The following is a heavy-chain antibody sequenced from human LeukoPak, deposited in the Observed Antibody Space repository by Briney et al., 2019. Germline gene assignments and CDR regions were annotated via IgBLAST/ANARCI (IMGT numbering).Heavy chain of an antibody. Sequence: GGSLRLSCAASGFAFSRHGIHWVRQAPGKGLEWVAFIPYDGSNKFYADSVKGRFTISRDNSKNTLYLQMNSLRAEDTALYYCAKDMLPSALYGSGKDGMDVWGQGTTVTVSS. V-gene: IGHV3-30*02. J-gene: IGHJ6*02. CDR3: AKDMLPSALYGSGKDGMDV. CDR1: GFAFSRHG. D-gene: IGHD3-10*01. CDR2: IPYDGSNK.